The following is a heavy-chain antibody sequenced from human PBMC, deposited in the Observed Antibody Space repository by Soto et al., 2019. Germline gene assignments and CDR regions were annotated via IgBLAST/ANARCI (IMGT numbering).Heavy chain of an antibody. CDR2: ISGSGSTI. V-gene: IGHV3-48*01. CDR1: GFTFSNYR. Sequence: EVQLVESGGGLVQPGGSLRLSCAVSGFTFSNYRMNWVRQAPGKGLEWVSYISGSGSTIHYADSVKGRFTISRDNAKNSRILQMNSRRAADTAIYYCDRIQDDGTVGDYWGQGTLVTVSS. J-gene: IGHJ4*02. D-gene: IGHD1-26*01. CDR3: DRIQDDGTVGDY.